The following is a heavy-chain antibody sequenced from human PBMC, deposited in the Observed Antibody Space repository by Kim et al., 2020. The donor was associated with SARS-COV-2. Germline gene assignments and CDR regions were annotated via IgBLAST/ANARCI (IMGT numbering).Heavy chain of an antibody. J-gene: IGHJ3*02. V-gene: IGHV4-31*03. D-gene: IGHD3-22*01. Sequence: SETLSLTCTVSGGSISSGGYYWSWIRQHPGKGLEWIGYIYYSGSTYYNPSLKSRVTISVDTSKNQFSLKLSSVTAADTAVYYCARVDVSHHPYYDSSGRVVGAFDIWGQGTMVTVSS. CDR1: GGSISSGGYY. CDR2: IYYSGST. CDR3: ARVDVSHHPYYDSSGRVVGAFDI.